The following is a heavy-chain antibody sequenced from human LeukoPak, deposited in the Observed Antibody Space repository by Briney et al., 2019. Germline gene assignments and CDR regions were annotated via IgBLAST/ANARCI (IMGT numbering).Heavy chain of an antibody. V-gene: IGHV4-59*01. CDR3: ASRDGYNGSFDY. D-gene: IGHD5-24*01. Sequence: SETLSLTCTVSGGSISSYYWSWIRQPPGKGLEWIGYIYYSGSTNYNPSLKSRVTISVDTSKNQFSLKLSSVPAADTAAYYCASRDGYNGSFDYWGQGTLVTVSS. CDR1: GGSISSYY. J-gene: IGHJ4*02. CDR2: IYYSGST.